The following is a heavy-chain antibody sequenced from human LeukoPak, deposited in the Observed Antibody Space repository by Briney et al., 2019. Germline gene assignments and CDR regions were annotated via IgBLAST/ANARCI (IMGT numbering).Heavy chain of an antibody. CDR1: GFTFGGFA. CDR3: AKMEGHPLRKYYMDV. D-gene: IGHD2/OR15-2a*01. V-gene: IGHV3-23*01. J-gene: IGHJ6*01. CDR2: ISGSGDNT. Sequence: PGGSLRLSCAASGFTFGGFAMSWVRRTPGKGLEWVSGISGSGDNTLYAASVKGRFTISRDNSKNTLYLEMNSLRAEDTAIYYCAKMEGHPLRKYYMDVWGQGTTVTVSS.